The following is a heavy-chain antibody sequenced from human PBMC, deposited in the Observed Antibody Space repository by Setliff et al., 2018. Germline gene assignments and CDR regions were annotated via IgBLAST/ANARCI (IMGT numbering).Heavy chain of an antibody. CDR3: ARDPDTSSKVDV. CDR1: GFTFSDHS. Sequence: GGSLRLSCAASGFTFSDHSMTWIRQAPGKGLEWVAHIFRSSGSTYYADSVKGRFTISRDNAENSLYLQMSSLNADDTAVYYCARDPDTSSKVDVWGRGTLVTVSS. CDR2: IFRSSGST. J-gene: IGHJ2*01. D-gene: IGHD5-18*01. V-gene: IGHV3-11*01.